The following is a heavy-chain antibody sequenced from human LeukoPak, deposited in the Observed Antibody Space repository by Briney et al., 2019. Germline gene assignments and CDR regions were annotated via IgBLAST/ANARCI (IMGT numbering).Heavy chain of an antibody. CDR1: GGSISSGSYY. J-gene: IGHJ6*03. CDR3: ARRYGSGSRKKHYYYYYMDV. D-gene: IGHD3-10*01. V-gene: IGHV4-61*10. CDR2: IYHSGST. Sequence: SETLSLTCTVSGGSISSGSYYWSWIRQPAGKGLEWIAYIYHSGSTNYNPSLQSRVTISIDTSKNQFSLKLRSVTAADTAVYYCARRYGSGSRKKHYYYYYMDVWGKGTTVTISS.